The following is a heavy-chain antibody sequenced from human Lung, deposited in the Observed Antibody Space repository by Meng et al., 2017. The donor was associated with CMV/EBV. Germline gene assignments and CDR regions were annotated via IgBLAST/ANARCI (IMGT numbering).Heavy chain of an antibody. D-gene: IGHD2-2*01. CDR3: AKDGVVIPEGGMDV. V-gene: IGHV3-23*01. J-gene: IGHJ6*02. CDR2: ISGSGGST. CDR1: GFTFTNYW. Sequence: GESXKIPCAAPGFTFTNYWMTWVRQAPGKGLEWVSAISGSGGSTYYADFGKGRFTISRDNSKKPLYLQMNSLRAEDTAVYYCAKDGVVIPEGGMDVWGQGTTVTVSS.